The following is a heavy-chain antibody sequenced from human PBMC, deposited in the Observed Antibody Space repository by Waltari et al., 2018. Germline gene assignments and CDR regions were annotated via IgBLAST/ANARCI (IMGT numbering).Heavy chain of an antibody. Sequence: FPFSAYWMSWVRQAPGKGLEWVANIKQDGSEKYYADSVKGRLTISRDNAKNSLYLHMNSLRAEDTALYYCARDTWEQFDYWGQGTLVTVSS. D-gene: IGHD1-26*01. CDR3: ARDTWEQFDY. V-gene: IGHV3-7*03. J-gene: IGHJ4*02. CDR1: FPFSAYW. CDR2: IKQDGSEK.